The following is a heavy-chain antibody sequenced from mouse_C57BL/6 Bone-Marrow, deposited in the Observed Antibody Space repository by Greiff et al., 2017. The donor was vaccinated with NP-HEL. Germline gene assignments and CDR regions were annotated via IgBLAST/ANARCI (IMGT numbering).Heavy chain of an antibody. D-gene: IGHD2-2*01. CDR1: GYTFTSYW. CDR2: IDPNSGGT. V-gene: IGHV1-72*01. Sequence: VQLQQPGAELVKPGASVKLSCKASGYTFTSYWMHWVKQRPGRGLEWIGRIDPNSGGTKYNEKFKSKATLTVDKPSSTAYMQLISLTSEDSAVYYCASQWFYYAMDYWGQGTSVTVSS. CDR3: ASQWFYYAMDY. J-gene: IGHJ4*01.